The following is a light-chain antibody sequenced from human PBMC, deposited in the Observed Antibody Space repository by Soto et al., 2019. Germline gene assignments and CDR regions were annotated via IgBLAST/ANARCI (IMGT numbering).Light chain of an antibody. CDR3: QQYNSYWT. Sequence: EIMMTQSPATLSVSPGERATLSCRASQSVKSSLAWYQQKPGQAPRLLIYGASTRATGIPARFSGSGSGTEFTLTISSLQPDDFATYYCQQYNSYWTFGQGTKVDIK. CDR1: QSVKSS. V-gene: IGKV3-15*01. CDR2: GAS. J-gene: IGKJ1*01.